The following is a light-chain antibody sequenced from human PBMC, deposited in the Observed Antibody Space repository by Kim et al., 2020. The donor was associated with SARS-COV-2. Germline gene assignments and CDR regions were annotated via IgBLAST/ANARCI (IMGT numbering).Light chain of an antibody. CDR3: QQSER. Sequence: EIVLTQSPGTLSLSPGERATLSCRASQSVSSSYLAWYQQKPGQAPRLLIYGASSRATGIPDRFSGSGSGTDLTLTISRLEPEDFAVYYCQQSERFGQGTKVDIK. V-gene: IGKV3-20*01. CDR1: QSVSSSY. CDR2: GAS. J-gene: IGKJ1*01.